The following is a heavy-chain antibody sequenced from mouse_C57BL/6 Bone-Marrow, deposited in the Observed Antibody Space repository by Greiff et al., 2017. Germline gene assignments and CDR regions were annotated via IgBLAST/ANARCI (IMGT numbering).Heavy chain of an antibody. D-gene: IGHD2-1*01. V-gene: IGHV1-63*01. Sequence: VQLQQSGAELVRPGTSVKMSCKASGYTFTNYWIGWAKQRPGHGLEWIGDIYPGGGYTNYNEKFKGKATLTADKSSSTAYMQFSSLTSEDSAIYYCAREGIYYGNYYAMDYWGQGTSVTVSS. CDR2: IYPGGGYT. CDR1: GYTFTNYW. J-gene: IGHJ4*01. CDR3: AREGIYYGNYYAMDY.